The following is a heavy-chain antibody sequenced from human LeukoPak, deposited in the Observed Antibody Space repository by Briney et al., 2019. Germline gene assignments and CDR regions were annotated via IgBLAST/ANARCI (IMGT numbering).Heavy chain of an antibody. CDR3: ARLAGLYYDSSGYHYFDY. CDR1: GYSFTSYW. D-gene: IGHD3-22*01. CDR2: IYPGDSDT. J-gene: IGHJ4*02. Sequence: GESLKISCKGSGYSFTSYWIGWVRQMPGKGLEWMGIIYPGDSDTSYSPSFQGQVTISADKSISTAYLQWSSLKASDTAMYYCARLAGLYYDSSGYHYFDYWGQGTLVTVSS. V-gene: IGHV5-51*01.